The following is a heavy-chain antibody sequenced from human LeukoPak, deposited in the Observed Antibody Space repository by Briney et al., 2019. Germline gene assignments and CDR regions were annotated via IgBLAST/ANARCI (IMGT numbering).Heavy chain of an antibody. CDR1: GYTFTGYY. V-gene: IGHV1-2*02. CDR2: INPNSGGT. D-gene: IGHD1-26*01. Sequence: ASVKVSCKASGYTFTGYYMHWVRQAPGQGLEWMGWINPNSGGTNYAQKFQGRVTMTRDTSISTAYMELSRLRSVDTAVYYCARDLRVGATSQVGYWGQGTLVTVSS. J-gene: IGHJ4*02. CDR3: ARDLRVGATSQVGY.